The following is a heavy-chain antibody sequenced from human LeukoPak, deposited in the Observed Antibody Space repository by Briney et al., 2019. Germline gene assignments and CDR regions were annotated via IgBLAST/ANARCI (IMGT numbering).Heavy chain of an antibody. CDR2: IYYSGST. D-gene: IGHD6-13*01. J-gene: IGHJ3*02. CDR3: ARAVGGIAAADAFDI. Sequence: SETLSLTCTVSGGSISSYYWSWIRQPPGKGLEWIGYIYYSGSTNYNPSLKSRVTISVDTSKNQFSLKLSSVTAADTAVYYCARAVGGIAAADAFDIWGQGTMVTVSS. V-gene: IGHV4-59*01. CDR1: GGSISSYY.